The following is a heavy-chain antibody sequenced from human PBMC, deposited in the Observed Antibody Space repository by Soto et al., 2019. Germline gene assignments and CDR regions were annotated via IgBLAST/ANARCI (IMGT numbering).Heavy chain of an antibody. Sequence: GGSLRLSCAASGFTFSSYEMNWVRQAPGKGLEWVSYISSSGSTIYYADSVKSRFTISRDNAKNSLYLQMDSLRAEDTAVYYCAREPPFYVWGSYRTSYFDYWGQGTLVTVSS. CDR3: AREPPFYVWGSYRTSYFDY. CDR1: GFTFSSYE. J-gene: IGHJ4*02. D-gene: IGHD3-16*02. CDR2: ISSSGSTI. V-gene: IGHV3-48*03.